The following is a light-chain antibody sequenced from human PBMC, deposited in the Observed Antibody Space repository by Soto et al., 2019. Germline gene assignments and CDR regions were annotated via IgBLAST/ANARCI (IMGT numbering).Light chain of an antibody. CDR2: EVS. Sequence: QSALTQPPSASGSPGQSVAISCTGTSSDVGGYNYVSWYQQHPGKAPKVMIYEVSNRPSGVSNRFSGSKSGNTASLTISGLQAEDEADYYCSSYTVNRDTLYVFGTGTKLTVL. CDR1: SSDVGGYNY. J-gene: IGLJ1*01. CDR3: SSYTVNRDTLYV. V-gene: IGLV2-14*01.